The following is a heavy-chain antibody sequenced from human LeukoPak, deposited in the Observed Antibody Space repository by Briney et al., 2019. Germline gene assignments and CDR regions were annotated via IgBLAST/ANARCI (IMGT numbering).Heavy chain of an antibody. CDR1: ASMFFSA. Sequence: GGSLRLSCDSASMFFSAVSWVRQAPGKGLEWVSTVSGSGADTFYADSLKGRFTISRDKTKNTVYLLMNSLRAEDTAICYCARRHSSGWYYFGYWGQGTLVTVSS. V-gene: IGHV3-23*01. CDR2: VSGSGADT. CDR3: ARRHSSGWYYFGY. D-gene: IGHD6-19*01. J-gene: IGHJ4*02.